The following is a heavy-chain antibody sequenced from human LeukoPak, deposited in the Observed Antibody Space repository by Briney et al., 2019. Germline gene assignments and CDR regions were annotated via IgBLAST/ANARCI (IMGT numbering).Heavy chain of an antibody. J-gene: IGHJ5*02. CDR3: ARESGTGWFDP. D-gene: IGHD2-8*02. CDR1: GGSISSYY. Sequence: SETLSLTCTVSGGSISSYYWSWIRQPPGKGLEWIGYIYYSGSTNYNPSLKSRVTISVDTSKNQFSLKLSSVTAADTAVYYCARESGTGWFDPWGQGTLVTVSS. CDR2: IYYSGST. V-gene: IGHV4-59*01.